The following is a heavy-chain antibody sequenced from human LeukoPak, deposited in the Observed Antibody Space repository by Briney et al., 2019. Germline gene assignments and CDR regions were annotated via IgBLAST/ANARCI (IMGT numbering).Heavy chain of an antibody. CDR1: GFTFSSYG. CDR3: AKARYSYGPNYFDY. CDR2: ISGSGGST. J-gene: IGHJ4*02. Sequence: LAGGSLRLSCAASGFTFSSYGMSWVRQAPGKGLEWVSAISGSGGSTYYADSVKGRFTNSRDNSKNTLYLQMNSLRAEDTAVYYCAKARYSYGPNYFDYWGQGTLVTVSS. V-gene: IGHV3-23*01. D-gene: IGHD5-18*01.